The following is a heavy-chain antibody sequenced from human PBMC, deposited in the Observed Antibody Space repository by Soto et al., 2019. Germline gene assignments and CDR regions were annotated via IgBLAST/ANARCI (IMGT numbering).Heavy chain of an antibody. CDR2: IWSDGSNK. D-gene: IGHD4-4*01. Sequence: PGGPLRLSCAASGFTFSSYGMHWVRQAPGKGLEWVAVIWSDGSNKYYADSVKGRFTISRDNSKNTLYLQMNSLRAEDTAVYYCARDLIGLTTVTTRGQGTLVTVSS. J-gene: IGHJ4*02. CDR3: ARDLIGLTTVTT. CDR1: GFTFSSYG. V-gene: IGHV3-33*01.